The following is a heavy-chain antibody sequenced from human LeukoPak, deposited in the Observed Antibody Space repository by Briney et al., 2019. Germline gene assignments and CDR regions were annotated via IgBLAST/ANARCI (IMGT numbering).Heavy chain of an antibody. CDR1: GGSISSSSYY. Sequence: SETLSLTCTVSGGSISSSSYYWGWIRQPPGKGLEWIGSIYYSGSTYYNPSLKSRVTISVDTSKNQFSLKLSSVTAADTAVYYYARDSESSDNYFDYWGQGTLVTVSS. V-gene: IGHV4-39*07. CDR2: IYYSGST. J-gene: IGHJ4*02. D-gene: IGHD1-14*01. CDR3: ARDSESSDNYFDY.